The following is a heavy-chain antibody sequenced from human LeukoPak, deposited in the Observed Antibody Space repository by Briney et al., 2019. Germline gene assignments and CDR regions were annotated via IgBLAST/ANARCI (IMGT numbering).Heavy chain of an antibody. CDR3: ARGEAVAGMGDDYYYYGMDV. CDR1: GGSISSYY. Sequence: SETLSLTCTVSGGSISSYYWSWIRQPPGKGLEWIGYIYYSGSTNYNPSLKSRVTISVDTSKNQFSLKLSSVTAADTAVYYCARGEAVAGMGDDYYYYGMDVWGQGTTVTVSS. CDR2: IYYSGST. D-gene: IGHD6-19*01. J-gene: IGHJ6*02. V-gene: IGHV4-59*01.